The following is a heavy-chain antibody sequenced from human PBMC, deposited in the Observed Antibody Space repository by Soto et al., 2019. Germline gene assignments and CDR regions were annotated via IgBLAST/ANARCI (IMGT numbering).Heavy chain of an antibody. CDR3: ARARKEYSSRWYVD. J-gene: IGHJ4*02. CDR2: VDHSGST. D-gene: IGHD6-13*01. V-gene: IGHV4-34*01. Sequence: SETLSLTCAVYGGSFSGYCWSWIRQPPGKGLEWIGEVDHSGSTNYNPSLKSRVTISVDTSKNQFSLKLSSVTAADTAVYYCARARKEYSSRWYVDWGQGTLVRVSS. CDR1: GGSFSGYC.